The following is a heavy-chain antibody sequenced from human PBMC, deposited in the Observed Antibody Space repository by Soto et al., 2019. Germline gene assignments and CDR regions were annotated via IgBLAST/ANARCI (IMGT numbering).Heavy chain of an antibody. Sequence: QLQLQESGPGLVKPSETLSLTCTVSGGSISSSSFHWGWIRQPPGKGLEWIGSIYYSGSTYYSPSLKSRVTISVATSKNQFSRKRSSVTAADTAVYYCARRERAAGTDWWFDPWGQGTLVTVSS. J-gene: IGHJ5*02. D-gene: IGHD6-13*01. CDR1: GGSISSSSFH. CDR3: ARRERAAGTDWWFDP. V-gene: IGHV4-39*01. CDR2: IYYSGST.